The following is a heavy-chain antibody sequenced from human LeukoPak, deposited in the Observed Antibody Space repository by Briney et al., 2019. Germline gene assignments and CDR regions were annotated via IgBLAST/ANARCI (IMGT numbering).Heavy chain of an antibody. Sequence: GGSLRLSCAASGFTFSSYAMHWVRQAPGKGLEWVAVISYDGSNKYYADSVKGRFTTSRDNSKNTLYLQMNSLRAEDTAVYYCARDYREYYDSSGLYFDYWGQGTLVTVSS. CDR1: GFTFSSYA. CDR3: ARDYREYYDSSGLYFDY. V-gene: IGHV3-30-3*01. CDR2: ISYDGSNK. D-gene: IGHD3-22*01. J-gene: IGHJ4*02.